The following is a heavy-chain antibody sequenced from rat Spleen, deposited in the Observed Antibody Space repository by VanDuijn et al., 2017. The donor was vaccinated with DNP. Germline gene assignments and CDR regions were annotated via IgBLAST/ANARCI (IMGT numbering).Heavy chain of an antibody. D-gene: IGHD1-4*01. CDR2: ISPSGGGT. CDR3: ATSPGPNWFAY. J-gene: IGHJ3*01. CDR1: GFTFSDYY. V-gene: IGHV5-25*01. Sequence: EVQLVESGGGLVQPGRSLKLSCAASGFTFSDYYMAWVRQGPKKGLEWVTSISPSGGGTYYRDSVKGRFTISRDNADHTLYLQMDSLRSEDTATYYCATSPGPNWFAYWGQGTLVTVSS.